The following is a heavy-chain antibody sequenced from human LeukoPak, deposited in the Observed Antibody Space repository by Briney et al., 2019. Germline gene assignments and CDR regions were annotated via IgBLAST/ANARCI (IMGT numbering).Heavy chain of an antibody. CDR3: AASSSWTPSKQFDY. J-gene: IGHJ4*02. CDR1: GGSISSYY. V-gene: IGHV4-4*07. CDR2: IYTSGST. Sequence: SGTLSLTCTVSGGSISSYYWSWIRQPAGKGLEWIGRIYTSGSTNYNPSLKSRVTMSVDTSKNQFSLKLSSVTAADTAVYYCAASSSWTPSKQFDYWGQGTLVTVSS. D-gene: IGHD6-13*01.